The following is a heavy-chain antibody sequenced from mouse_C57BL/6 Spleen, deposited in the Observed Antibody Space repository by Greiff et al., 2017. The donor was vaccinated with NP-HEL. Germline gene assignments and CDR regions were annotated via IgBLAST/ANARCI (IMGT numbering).Heavy chain of an antibody. J-gene: IGHJ4*01. Sequence: LVESGAELVRPGASVTLSCKASGYTFTDYEMHWVKQTPVHGLEWIGAIDPETGGTAYNQKFKGKAILTADKSSSTAYMELRSLTSEDSAVYYCTSLLSAMDYWGQGTSVTVSS. CDR3: TSLLSAMDY. CDR2: IDPETGGT. CDR1: GYTFTDYE. D-gene: IGHD1-1*01. V-gene: IGHV1-15*01.